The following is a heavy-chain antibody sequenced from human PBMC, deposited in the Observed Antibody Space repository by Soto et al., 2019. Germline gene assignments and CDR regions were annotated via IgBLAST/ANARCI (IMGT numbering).Heavy chain of an antibody. D-gene: IGHD6-19*01. J-gene: IGHJ4*02. Sequence: EMQLLESGGGLVQPGGSLRLSCAASGFTFSSYAMSWVRQAPGKGLEWVSAISGSGGTTYYADSVKGRFTISRDNSKNTLYLQMNSLRAEDTAVYYCAKNGEQWLVLGQFEYWGQGTLVTVSS. CDR1: GFTFSSYA. CDR2: ISGSGGTT. CDR3: AKNGEQWLVLGQFEY. V-gene: IGHV3-23*01.